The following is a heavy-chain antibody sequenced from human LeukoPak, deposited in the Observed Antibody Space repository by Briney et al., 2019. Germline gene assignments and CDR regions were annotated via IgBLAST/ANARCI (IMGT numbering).Heavy chain of an antibody. CDR3: AREPRYYDSSGYYFSPLYFDY. Sequence: SETLSLTCTVSGGSISSYYWSWIRQPAGKGLEWIGRIYTSGSTNYNPSLKSRVTMSVDTSKNQFSLKLSSVTASDTAVYYCAREPRYYDSSGYYFSPLYFDYWGQGTLVTVSS. CDR1: GGSISSYY. V-gene: IGHV4-4*07. CDR2: IYTSGST. D-gene: IGHD3-22*01. J-gene: IGHJ4*02.